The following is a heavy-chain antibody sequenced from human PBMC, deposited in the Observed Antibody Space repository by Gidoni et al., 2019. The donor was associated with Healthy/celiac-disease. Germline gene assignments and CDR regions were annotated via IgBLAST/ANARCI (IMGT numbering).Heavy chain of an antibody. CDR1: GGSISSGDYY. CDR3: AAKPGPSSSWYWEDY. V-gene: IGHV4-30-4*01. CDR2: IYYSGST. D-gene: IGHD6-13*01. Sequence: QVQLQESGPGLVKPSQTLSLTCPVSGGSISSGDYYWSWIRQPPGKGLEWIGYIYYSGSTYYNPSLKSRVTISVDTSKNQFSLKLSSVTAADTAVYYCAAKPGPSSSWYWEDYWGQGTLVTVSS. J-gene: IGHJ4*02.